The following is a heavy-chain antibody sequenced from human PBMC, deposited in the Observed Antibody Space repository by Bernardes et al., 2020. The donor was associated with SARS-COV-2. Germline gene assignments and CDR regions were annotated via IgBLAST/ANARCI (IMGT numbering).Heavy chain of an antibody. CDR1: GFTFSSYA. V-gene: IGHV3-23*01. CDR2: ISGSGDST. D-gene: IGHD3-9*01. Sequence: GGSLRLSCAASGFTFSSYAMSWVRQAPGKGLEWVSGISGSGDSTYYSDSVKGRFTISRDNSKNTLYLQMNSLRAEDTAVYYCAKWRFWTIALSGYFDSWGQGTLVTVSS. J-gene: IGHJ4*02. CDR3: AKWRFWTIALSGYFDS.